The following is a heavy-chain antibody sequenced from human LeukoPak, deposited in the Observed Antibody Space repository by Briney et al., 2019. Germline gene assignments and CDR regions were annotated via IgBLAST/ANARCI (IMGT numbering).Heavy chain of an antibody. Sequence: SETLSLTCTVSGGSISSYYWSWIRQPPGKGLEWIGYIYYSGSTNYNPSLKSRVTISVDTSKNQFSLKLSSVTAADTAVYYCARTGAVLWFGECFGRWFDPWGQGTLVTVSS. J-gene: IGHJ5*02. V-gene: IGHV4-59*01. CDR2: IYYSGST. CDR1: GGSISSYY. CDR3: ARTGAVLWFGECFGRWFDP. D-gene: IGHD3-10*01.